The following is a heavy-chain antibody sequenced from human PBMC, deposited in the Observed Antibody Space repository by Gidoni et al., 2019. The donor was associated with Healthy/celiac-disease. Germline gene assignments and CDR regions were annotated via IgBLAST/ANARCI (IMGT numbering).Heavy chain of an antibody. CDR1: GFTFSSYA. D-gene: IGHD3-22*01. J-gene: IGHJ3*02. CDR3: AKPEEYYYDSSGYLLDAFDI. V-gene: IGHV3-23*01. CDR2: ISGSGGST. Sequence: EVQLLESGGGLVQPGGSPRLSCAASGFTFSSYAMSWVRQAPGKGLEWVSAISGSGGSTYYADSVKGRFTISRDNSKNTLYLQMNSLRAEDTAVYYCAKPEEYYYDSSGYLLDAFDIWGQGTMVTVSS.